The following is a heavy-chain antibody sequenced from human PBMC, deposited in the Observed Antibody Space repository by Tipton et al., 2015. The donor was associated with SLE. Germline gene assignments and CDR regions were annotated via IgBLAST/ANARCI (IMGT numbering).Heavy chain of an antibody. Sequence: GSLRLSCAASGFTFSTYWMHWVRHPPGKGLVWVSRSSRDGTSTTYADSVKGRFSISRDNAKNSVDLQMNSLRAEDTAFYYCARGSGIVGASEEGYWGQGTLVTVSS. CDR3: ARGSGIVGASEEGY. V-gene: IGHV3-74*01. CDR2: SSRDGTST. D-gene: IGHD1-26*01. J-gene: IGHJ4*02. CDR1: GFTFSTYW.